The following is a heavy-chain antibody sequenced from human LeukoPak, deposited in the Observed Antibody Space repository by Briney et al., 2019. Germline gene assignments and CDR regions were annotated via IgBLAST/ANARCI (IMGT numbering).Heavy chain of an antibody. V-gene: IGHV1-18*01. Sequence: ASVKVSCKASGYTFTTYGISWVRQAPGQGLEWMGWVSAYHGNTNYAEKFQGRVTMTTDTSTNTAFMELRSLRSDDTAVYYCASDSEGVWSGYYSHFYMDVWGKGTTVTVSS. CDR1: GYTFTTYG. J-gene: IGHJ6*04. CDR3: ASDSEGVWSGYYSHFYMDV. D-gene: IGHD3-3*01. CDR2: VSAYHGNT.